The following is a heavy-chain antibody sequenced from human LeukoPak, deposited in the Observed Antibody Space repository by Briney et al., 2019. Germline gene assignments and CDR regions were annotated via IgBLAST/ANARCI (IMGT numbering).Heavy chain of an antibody. CDR3: ARGLGYYDSSGYYY. CDR1: GGSISSYY. V-gene: IGHV4-34*01. J-gene: IGHJ4*02. D-gene: IGHD3-22*01. CDR2: INHSGST. Sequence: ASETLSLTCTVSGGSISSYYWSWIRQPPGKGLEWIGEINHSGSTNYNPSLKSRVTISVDTSKNQFSLKLSSVTAADTAVYYCARGLGYYDSSGYYYWGQGTLVTVSS.